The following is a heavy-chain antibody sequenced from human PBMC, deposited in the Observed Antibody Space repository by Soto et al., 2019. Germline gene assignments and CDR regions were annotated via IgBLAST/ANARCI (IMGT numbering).Heavy chain of an antibody. CDR1: GGTFSSYA. Sequence: QVPLVQSGAKVKKPGSSVKVSCKASGGTFSSYAISWVRQAPGQGLEWMGGIIPLFRTSNYAHKFQGRVTVTADESTSTVYLELRSLRSDDTAVYYCARVDGGNIDYWGQGTLVTISS. J-gene: IGHJ4*02. CDR3: ARVDGGNIDY. D-gene: IGHD3-16*01. CDR2: IIPLFRTS. V-gene: IGHV1-69*01.